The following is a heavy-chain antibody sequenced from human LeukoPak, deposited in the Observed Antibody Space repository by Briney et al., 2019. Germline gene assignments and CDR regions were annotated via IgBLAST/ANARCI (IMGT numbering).Heavy chain of an antibody. J-gene: IGHJ3*02. V-gene: IGHV3-11*01. CDR2: ISSSGSTI. CDR3: ARVPSGSYYGDAFDI. D-gene: IGHD1-26*01. Sequence: GGSLRLSCAASGFTFSDYYMSWIRQAPGKGLEWVSYISSSGSTIYYADSVKGRFTISRDNAKNTLYLQMNSLRAEDTAVYYCARVPSGSYYGDAFDIWGQGTMVTVSS. CDR1: GFTFSDYY.